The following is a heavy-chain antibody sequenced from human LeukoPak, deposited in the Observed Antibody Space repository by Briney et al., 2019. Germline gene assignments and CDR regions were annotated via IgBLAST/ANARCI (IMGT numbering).Heavy chain of an antibody. J-gene: IGHJ6*02. V-gene: IGHV3-33*08. CDR2: IWYDGSNK. D-gene: IGHD1-26*01. Sequence: GGSLRLPCAASGFTFSSYSMNWVRQAPGKGLEWVAVIWYDGSNKYYADSVKGRFTISRDNSKNTLYLQMNSLRAEDTAVYYCARDQLGATPFYTARYYYYGMDVWGQGTTVTVSS. CDR3: ARDQLGATPFYTARYYYYGMDV. CDR1: GFTFSSYS.